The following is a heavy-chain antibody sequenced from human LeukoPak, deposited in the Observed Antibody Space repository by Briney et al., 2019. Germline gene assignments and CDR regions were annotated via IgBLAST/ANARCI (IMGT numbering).Heavy chain of an antibody. CDR2: IYSSGTT. CDR3: ARGTTISGVATYFFDS. D-gene: IGHD3-3*01. Sequence: SETLSLTCTVSGGSISSSSYYWGWIRQPPGKGLEWIGYIYSSGTTNYNRSLKSRVTISLDTSKNQFSLNLTSVTAADTAVYYCARGTTISGVATYFFDSWGQGTLVTVSS. J-gene: IGHJ4*02. CDR1: GGSISSSSYY. V-gene: IGHV4-61*05.